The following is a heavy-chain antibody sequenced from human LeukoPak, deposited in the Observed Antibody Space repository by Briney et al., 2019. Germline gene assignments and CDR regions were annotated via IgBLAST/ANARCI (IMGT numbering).Heavy chain of an antibody. V-gene: IGHV1-8*02. D-gene: IGHD6-13*01. Sequence: ASVKVSCKASGYTFTSYAMNWVRQAPGQGLEWMGWMNPNSGNTGYAQKFQGRVTMTRNTSISTAYMELSSLRSEDTAVYYCARGLFVGRRGSSWYYWGQGTLVTVSS. CDR3: ARGLFVGRRGSSWYY. J-gene: IGHJ4*02. CDR2: MNPNSGNT. CDR1: GYTFTSYA.